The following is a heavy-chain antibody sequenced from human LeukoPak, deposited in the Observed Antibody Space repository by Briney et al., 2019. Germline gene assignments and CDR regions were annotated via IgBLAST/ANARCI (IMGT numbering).Heavy chain of an antibody. CDR1: GGSISSYY. V-gene: IGHV4-59*01. CDR3: ARDTAYCGGDCYPGMFRGAFDI. CDR2: IYYSGST. J-gene: IGHJ3*02. D-gene: IGHD2-21*02. Sequence: PSETLSLTCTVSGGSISSYYWSWIRQPPGKGLEWIGYIYYSGSTNYNPSLKSRVTISVDTSKNQFSLELSSVTAADTAVYYCARDTAYCGGDCYPGMFRGAFDIWGQGTMVTVSS.